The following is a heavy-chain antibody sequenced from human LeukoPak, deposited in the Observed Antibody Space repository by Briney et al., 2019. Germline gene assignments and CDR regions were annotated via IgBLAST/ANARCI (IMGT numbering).Heavy chain of an antibody. CDR1: VSSISNYY. V-gene: IGHV4-59*01. J-gene: IGHJ6*03. CDR2: IYYSGST. D-gene: IGHD6-13*01. CDR3: AREAIDGDGAAGRDYYYYYYMDV. Sequence: SETLSLTCTVSVSSISNYYWSWIRQPPGKGLEWTGYIYYSGSTNYNPSLKSRVTISLDTSKNQFSLNLSTVTAADTAVYYRAREAIDGDGAAGRDYYYYYYMDVWGKGTTVTVSS.